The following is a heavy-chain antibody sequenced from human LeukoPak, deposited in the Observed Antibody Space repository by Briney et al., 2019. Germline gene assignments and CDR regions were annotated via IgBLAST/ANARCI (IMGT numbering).Heavy chain of an antibody. Sequence: PGGSLRLSRAASGFTFSDYDMHWVRHATGKGLEWVSAIRSAGDTYYPGSVKGRCTISRENAKNSLYLQMNSLRAGDTAVYYGARGCAIGVTGWWFDPWGQGTLVTVSS. CDR2: IRSAGDT. CDR3: ARGCAIGVTGWWFDP. J-gene: IGHJ5*02. V-gene: IGHV3-13*01. D-gene: IGHD1-20*01. CDR1: GFTFSDYD.